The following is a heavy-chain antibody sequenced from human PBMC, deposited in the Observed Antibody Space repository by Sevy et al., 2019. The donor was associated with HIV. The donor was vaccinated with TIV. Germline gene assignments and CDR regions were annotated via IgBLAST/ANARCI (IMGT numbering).Heavy chain of an antibody. CDR3: TRDYGDYVRAFDI. J-gene: IGHJ3*02. V-gene: IGHV3-49*03. D-gene: IGHD4-17*01. CDR1: GFTFGDYA. CDR2: IRSKAYGGTT. Sequence: GGSLRLSCTASGFTFGDYAMSWFRRAPGKGLEWVGYIRSKAYGGTTEYAASVKGRFTISRDDSKSIAYLQMNSLKTEDTAVYYSTRDYGDYVRAFDIWGQGTMVTVS.